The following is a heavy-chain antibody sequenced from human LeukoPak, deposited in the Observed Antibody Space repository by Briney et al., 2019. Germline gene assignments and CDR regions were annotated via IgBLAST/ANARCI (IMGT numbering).Heavy chain of an antibody. Sequence: SVKVSYKASGGTFSSYAISWVRQAPGQGLEWMGRIIPIFGTANYAQKFQGRVTITTDESTSTAYMELSSLRSEDTAVYYCASSIEYYYDSDAFDIWGQGTMVTVSS. J-gene: IGHJ3*02. D-gene: IGHD3-22*01. CDR1: GGTFSSYA. CDR3: ASSIEYYYDSDAFDI. V-gene: IGHV1-69*05. CDR2: IIPIFGTA.